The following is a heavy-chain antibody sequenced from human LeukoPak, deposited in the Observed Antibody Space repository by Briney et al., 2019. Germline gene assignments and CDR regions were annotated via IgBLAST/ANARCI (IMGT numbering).Heavy chain of an antibody. D-gene: IGHD3-16*02. CDR3: AGNSDRYWYFDL. Sequence: SETLSLTCTVSGGSISSTTAYWGWVRQPPEKGLEWIGIIYYSGTTYYNPSLKSRLTMSIDASKDQFSLKLSSVTAADTAVYYCAGNSDRYWYFDLWGRGTLVTASS. CDR2: IYYSGTT. CDR1: GGSISSTTAY. J-gene: IGHJ2*01. V-gene: IGHV4-39*07.